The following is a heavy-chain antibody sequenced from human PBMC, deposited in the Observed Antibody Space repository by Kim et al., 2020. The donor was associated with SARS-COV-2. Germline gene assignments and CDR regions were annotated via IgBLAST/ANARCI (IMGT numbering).Heavy chain of an antibody. CDR3: ARDLEEQLVT. V-gene: IGHV3-33*01. J-gene: IGHJ5*02. CDR2: KK. Sequence: KKYYADPVKGRFPIPREKSKTTLYLKMNSLRAEDTAVYYCARDLEEQLVTWGQGTLVTVSS. D-gene: IGHD6-6*01.